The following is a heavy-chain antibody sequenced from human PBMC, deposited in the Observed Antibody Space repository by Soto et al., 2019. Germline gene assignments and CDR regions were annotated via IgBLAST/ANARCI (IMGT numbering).Heavy chain of an antibody. V-gene: IGHV3-23*01. J-gene: IGHJ2*01. CDR3: AKRTTGWYFDL. CDR1: GFTFSSNA. CDR2: ISGSGGST. Sequence: EVQLLESGGGLVQPGGSLRLSCAASGFTFSSNAMNWVRQAQGKGLEWVSVISGSGGSTYYADSVKGRFTISRDNSKNTLYLQMNSLRAEDTAVYYCAKRTTGWYFDLWGRGTLVTVSS.